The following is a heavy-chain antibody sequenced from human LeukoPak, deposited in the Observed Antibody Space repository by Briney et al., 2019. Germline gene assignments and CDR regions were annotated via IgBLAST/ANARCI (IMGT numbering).Heavy chain of an antibody. J-gene: IGHJ5*02. CDR3: TKNANNGLNWLDP. CDR1: GGSISSGNW. Sequence: PSETLSLTCGVSGGSISSGNWWNWVRQPPGKGLEWIGDIHHTGSTNYSPSLKSRVTISVDTSKNQFSLKLTSVIAADTAVYYCTKNANNGLNWLDPWGQGTLVTVSS. V-gene: IGHV4-4*02. D-gene: IGHD3-16*01. CDR2: IHHTGST.